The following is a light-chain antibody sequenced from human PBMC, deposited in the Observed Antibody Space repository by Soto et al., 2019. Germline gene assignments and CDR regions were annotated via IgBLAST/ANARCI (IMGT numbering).Light chain of an antibody. J-gene: IGKJ3*01. CDR2: GAS. CDR3: QQYGNSPFT. V-gene: IGKV3-20*01. CDR1: QSVSSSY. Sequence: EIVLTQSPGTLSLSPGERATLSCRASQSVSSSYLAWYRQKPGQAPRLLIYGASSRATGIPDRFSGSGSGTDFTLTISRLEPEDFAVYYCQQYGNSPFTFGPGTKVDIK.